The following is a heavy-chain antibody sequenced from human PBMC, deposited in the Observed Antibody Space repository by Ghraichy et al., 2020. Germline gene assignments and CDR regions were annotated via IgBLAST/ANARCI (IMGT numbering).Heavy chain of an antibody. CDR2: ISGSGGST. D-gene: IGHD3-10*01. CDR1: GFTFSSYA. V-gene: IGHV3-23*01. Sequence: GESLRLSCAASGFTFSSYAMSWVRQAPGKGLEWVSAISGSGGSTYYADSVKGRFTISRDNSKNTLYLQMNSLRAEDAAVYYCAKFRYGSGSYSPLPCFDYWGQGTLVTVSS. CDR3: AKFRYGSGSYSPLPCFDY. J-gene: IGHJ4*02.